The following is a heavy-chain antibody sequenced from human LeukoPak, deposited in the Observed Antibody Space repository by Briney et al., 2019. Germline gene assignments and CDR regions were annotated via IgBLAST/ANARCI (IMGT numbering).Heavy chain of an antibody. CDR3: SKSPGQGIVGSSPAYNYYMDV. CDR2: ISSSSSYI. Sequence: PGGSLRLSCAASGFTFSSYSMNWVRQAPGKGLEWVSSISSSSSYIYYADSVKGRFTISRDNAKNSLYLQMNSLRAEDTAVYYCSKSPGQGIVGSSPAYNYYMDVWGKGTTVTVSS. J-gene: IGHJ6*03. V-gene: IGHV3-21*04. D-gene: IGHD1-26*01. CDR1: GFTFSSYS.